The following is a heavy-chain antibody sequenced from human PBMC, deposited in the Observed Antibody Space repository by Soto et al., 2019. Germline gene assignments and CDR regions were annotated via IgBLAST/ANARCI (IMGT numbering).Heavy chain of an antibody. D-gene: IGHD1-7*01. V-gene: IGHV1-69*10. J-gene: IGHJ6*02. Sequence: ASVKVSCKASGGTFSSYAISWVRQAPGQGLEWMGGIIPILGIANYAQKFQGRVTITADKSTSTAYMELSSLRSEDTAVYYCAIGPQNGNYGYYYGMDVWGQGTTVTVSS. CDR2: IIPILGIA. CDR3: AIGPQNGNYGYYYGMDV. CDR1: GGTFSSYA.